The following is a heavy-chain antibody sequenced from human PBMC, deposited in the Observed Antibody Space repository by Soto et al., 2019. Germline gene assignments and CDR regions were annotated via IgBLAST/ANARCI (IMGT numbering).Heavy chain of an antibody. Sequence: SETLSLTCTVSGGSISSGDYYWSWIRQPPGKGLEWIGYIYYSGSTYYNPSLKSRVTISVDTSKNQFSLKLSSVTAADTAVYYCARDRRSSGWYSYYFDYWGQGTLVTVS. CDR2: IYYSGST. D-gene: IGHD6-19*01. CDR3: ARDRRSSGWYSYYFDY. J-gene: IGHJ4*02. CDR1: GGSISSGDYY. V-gene: IGHV4-30-4*01.